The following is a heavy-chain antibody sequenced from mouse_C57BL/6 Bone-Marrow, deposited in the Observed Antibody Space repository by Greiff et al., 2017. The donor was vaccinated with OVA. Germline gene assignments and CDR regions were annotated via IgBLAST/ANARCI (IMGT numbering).Heavy chain of an antibody. Sequence: EVHLVESGEGLVKPGGSLKLSCAASGFTFSSYAMSWVRQTPERRLEWVAYISSGGDYIYYADTVKGPFTISRDNARNTLYLQMSSLKSEDTAMYYCTRLLDAMDYWGQGTSVTVSS. CDR1: GFTFSSYA. CDR2: ISSGGDYI. D-gene: IGHD2-1*01. V-gene: IGHV5-9-1*02. CDR3: TRLLDAMDY. J-gene: IGHJ4*01.